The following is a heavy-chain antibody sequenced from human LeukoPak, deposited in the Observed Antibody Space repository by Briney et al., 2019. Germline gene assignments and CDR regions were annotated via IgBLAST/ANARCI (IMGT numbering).Heavy chain of an antibody. CDR2: IRRKRQSYST. V-gene: IGHV3-72*01. J-gene: IGHJ3*01. Sequence: PGGSLRLSCEASGFTFSDYILDWVRQAPGKGLEWVGRIRRKRQSYSTEYAASVRGRFTISRDDSKNSLFLDMNSLKTEDTAVYHCSRDGGARDESALDFWGQGTMVTVSS. CDR3: SRDGGARDESALDF. CDR1: GFTFSDYI. D-gene: IGHD3-16*01.